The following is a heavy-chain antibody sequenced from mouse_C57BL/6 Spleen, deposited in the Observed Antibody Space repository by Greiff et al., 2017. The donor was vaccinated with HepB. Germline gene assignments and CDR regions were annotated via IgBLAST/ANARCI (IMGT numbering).Heavy chain of an antibody. CDR3: TTYDYDEVFAY. CDR2: IDPENGDT. D-gene: IGHD2-4*01. J-gene: IGHJ3*01. Sequence: VQLQQSGAELVRPGASVKLSCTASGFNIKDDYMHWVKQRPEQGLEWIGWIDPENGDTEYASKFQGKATITADTSSNTAYLQLSSLTSEDTAVYYCTTYDYDEVFAYWGQGTLVTVSA. CDR1: GFNIKDDY. V-gene: IGHV14-4*01.